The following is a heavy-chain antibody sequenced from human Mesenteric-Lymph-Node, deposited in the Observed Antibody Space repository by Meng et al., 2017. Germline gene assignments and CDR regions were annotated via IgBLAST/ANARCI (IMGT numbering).Heavy chain of an antibody. CDR2: ISYDGNKK. CDR1: GFTFSSYG. D-gene: IGHD2-15*01. J-gene: IGHJ4*02. V-gene: IGHV3-30*18. Sequence: QVQLVESGGGVVQPGRSLRLSWAASGFTFSSYGMHWVRQAPGKGLEWVALISYDGNKKYYGDSVKGRFTISRDISKNTLYLQMNSLRPEDTAVYLCAKSLEAAATGFDYWGQGTLVTVSS. CDR3: AKSLEAAATGFDY.